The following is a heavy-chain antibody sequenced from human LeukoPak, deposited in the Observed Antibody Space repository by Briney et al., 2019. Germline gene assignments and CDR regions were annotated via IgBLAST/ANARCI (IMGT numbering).Heavy chain of an antibody. D-gene: IGHD2-21*02. CDR1: GYTFTGYY. Sequence: ASVKVSCKSSGYTFTGYYIHWLRQAPGQGLEWMGIINPCGGSTSYAQKVQGRVTMTRDTSTSTVYMELSSLRSEDTAVYYCASALVNCGGDCYSVFAVFDIWVQGTMVTVSS. V-gene: IGHV1-46*01. CDR2: INPCGGST. J-gene: IGHJ3*02. CDR3: ASALVNCGGDCYSVFAVFDI.